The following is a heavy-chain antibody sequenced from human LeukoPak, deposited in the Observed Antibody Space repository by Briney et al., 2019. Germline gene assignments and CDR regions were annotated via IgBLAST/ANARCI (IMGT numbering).Heavy chain of an antibody. Sequence: ASVTVSCKASGYTFTSYDINWVRQATGQGLEWMGWMNPNSGNTGYAQKFQGRVTMTRNTSISTAYMELSSLRSEDTAVYYCARWVSSGWYYYYGMDVWGQGTTVTVSS. D-gene: IGHD6-19*01. CDR3: ARWVSSGWYYYYGMDV. J-gene: IGHJ6*02. CDR2: MNPNSGNT. V-gene: IGHV1-8*01. CDR1: GYTFTSYD.